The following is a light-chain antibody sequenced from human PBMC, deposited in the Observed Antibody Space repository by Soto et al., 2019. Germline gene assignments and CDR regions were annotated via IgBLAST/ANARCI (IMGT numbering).Light chain of an antibody. CDR1: QSVSAY. CDR2: EAS. CDR3: QQCYIYPHT. Sequence: DIQMTQSPSSLSASVGDRVTITCRASQSVSAYLLWYQQRQGRAPKLLIYEASNLLSGVPSRFSGSGSGTNFTLTISSLQPEDFATYYCQQCYIYPHTFGQGTKVETK. J-gene: IGKJ2*01. V-gene: IGKV1-39*01.